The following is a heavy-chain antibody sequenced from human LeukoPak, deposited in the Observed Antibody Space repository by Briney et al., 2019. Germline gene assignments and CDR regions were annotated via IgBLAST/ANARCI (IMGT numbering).Heavy chain of an antibody. CDR1: GGTVSGSSYC. CDR2: MYYSAIT. Sequence: SETLSLTCNVSGGTVSGSSYCWSWIRPPPGRGLKWVVSMYYSAITYYNPSLRSRVTISASTSKNQFALKLSAVTSEDTAVYSCAGGMNDDAFDFWGQGTVVSVSS. CDR3: AGGMNDDAFDF. J-gene: IGHJ3*01. D-gene: IGHD6-25*01. V-gene: IGHV4-39*01.